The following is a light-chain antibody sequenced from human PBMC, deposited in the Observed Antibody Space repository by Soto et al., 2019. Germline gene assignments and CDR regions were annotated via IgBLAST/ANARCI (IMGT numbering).Light chain of an antibody. CDR2: DVS. V-gene: IGLV2-14*01. J-gene: IGLJ2*01. CDR3: SSYTSSSTLVV. Sequence: QSALTQPASVSGSPGQSITISCTGTSSDVGGYSFVSWYQQHPGKAPKLMIYDVSNRPPGVSNRFSGSKSGNTASLTISGLQAEDEADYYCSSYTSSSTLVVFGGGTKLTVL. CDR1: SSDVGGYSF.